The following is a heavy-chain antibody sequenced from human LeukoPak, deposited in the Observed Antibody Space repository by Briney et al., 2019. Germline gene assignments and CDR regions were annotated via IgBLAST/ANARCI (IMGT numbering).Heavy chain of an antibody. CDR3: ARGEQDYGHYYMGV. Sequence: GGSLRLSCAASGLTFSDHYMDWVRQAPGKGLEWVGRTRNKANSYTTEYAASVKGRFTISRDDSKNSLYLQMNSLKTEDTAVYYCARGEQDYGHYYMGVWGKGTTVTVSS. CDR1: GLTFSDHY. V-gene: IGHV3-72*01. D-gene: IGHD4-17*01. J-gene: IGHJ6*03. CDR2: TRNKANSYTT.